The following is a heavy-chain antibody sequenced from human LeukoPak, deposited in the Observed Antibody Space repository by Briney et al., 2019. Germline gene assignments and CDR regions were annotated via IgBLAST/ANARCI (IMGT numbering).Heavy chain of an antibody. D-gene: IGHD2-15*01. CDR1: GGSISSYY. Sequence: SETLSLTCTVSGGSISSYYWSWIRQPPGKGLEWIGYIYYSESTNYNPSLKSRVTISVDTSKNQFSLKLSSVTAADTAVYYCARGGRILLYYMDVWGKGATVTVSS. V-gene: IGHV4-59*01. CDR2: IYYSEST. CDR3: ARGGRILLYYMDV. J-gene: IGHJ6*03.